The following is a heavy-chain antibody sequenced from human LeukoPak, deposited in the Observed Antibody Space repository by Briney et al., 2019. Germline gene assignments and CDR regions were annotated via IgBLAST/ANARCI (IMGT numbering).Heavy chain of an antibody. CDR2: ITSHGGGI. J-gene: IGHJ4*02. V-gene: IGHV3-64*01. D-gene: IGHD3-22*01. CDR1: EFSFRGYA. CDR3: ARTYYYDSSGYYLYYFDY. Sequence: PGGSLRLSCVGSEFSFRGYAMHWVRQAPGKGLEYVSTITSHGGGIFYANSVKGRFTISRDNSKNTLYLQMNSLRAEDTAVYYCARTYYYDSSGYYLYYFDYWGQGTLVTVSS.